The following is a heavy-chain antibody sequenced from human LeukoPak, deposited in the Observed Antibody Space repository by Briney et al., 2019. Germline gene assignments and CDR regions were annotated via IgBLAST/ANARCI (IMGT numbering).Heavy chain of an antibody. V-gene: IGHV3-48*03. J-gene: IGHJ4*02. CDR3: AGDGRGGRETQSLDY. CDR1: GFTFSSYE. D-gene: IGHD2-15*01. CDR2: ISSSGSTI. Sequence: GGSLRLSCAASGFTFSSYEMNWVRQAPGKGLEWVSYISSSGSTIYYADSVKGRFTISRDNAKNSLYLQMNSLRAEDTAVYYCAGDGRGGRETQSLDYWGQGTLVTVSS.